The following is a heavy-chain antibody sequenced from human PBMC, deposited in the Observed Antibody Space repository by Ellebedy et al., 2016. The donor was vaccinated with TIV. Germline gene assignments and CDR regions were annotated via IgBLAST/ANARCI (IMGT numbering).Heavy chain of an antibody. J-gene: IGHJ4*02. V-gene: IGHV1-24*01. D-gene: IGHD3-10*01. CDR2: FSPEDGET. Sequence: ASVKVSXXLSGCTFTEFSMHWVRQPPGKGLEWMGGFSPEDGETIYAQKFQGIVTMTEDTSTDTAYMELSRLRSEDTAVYYSATELWFGELLSCWGQVTLVTVSS. CDR3: ATELWFGELLSC. CDR1: GCTFTEFS.